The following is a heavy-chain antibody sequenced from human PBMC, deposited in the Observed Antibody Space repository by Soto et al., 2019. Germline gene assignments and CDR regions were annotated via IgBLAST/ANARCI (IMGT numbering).Heavy chain of an antibody. V-gene: IGHV3-23*01. CDR2: IGESGTPT. CDR1: GFTFRGYA. CDR3: ARYIPGVRYYGMDV. D-gene: IGHD2-2*01. Sequence: EVQLLESGGGLVRPGGSLRLSCAASGFTFRGYAMKWFRRAPGRGLEWVSLIGESGTPTYYADSVKGRFTISRDNSGNTLFLEMYSLRAEDTAVYYCARYIPGVRYYGMDVWGQGTTVTVSS. J-gene: IGHJ6*02.